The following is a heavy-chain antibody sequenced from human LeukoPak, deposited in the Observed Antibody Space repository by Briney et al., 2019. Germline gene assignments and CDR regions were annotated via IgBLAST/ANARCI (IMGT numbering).Heavy chain of an antibody. D-gene: IGHD6-13*01. J-gene: IGHJ5*02. CDR2: IYSSGKT. CDR1: GGSISSGSYY. V-gene: IGHV4-61*02. CDR3: AGGGYPDWFDP. Sequence: PSETLSLTCTVSGGSISSGSYYWSWIRQPAGKGLEWIGRIYSSGKTYYNPSLKSRVTISVDTSKNQFSLKLSSVTAADTAVYFCAGGGYPDWFDPWGQGTLVTVSS.